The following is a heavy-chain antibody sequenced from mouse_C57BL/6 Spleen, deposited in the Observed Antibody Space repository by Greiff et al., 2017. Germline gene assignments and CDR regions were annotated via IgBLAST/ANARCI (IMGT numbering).Heavy chain of an antibody. CDR1: GYTFTSYW. V-gene: IGHV1-69*01. Sequence: QVQLQQPGAELVMPGASVKLSCKASGYTFTSYWMHWVKQRPGKGLEWIGEIDPSDSYTNYNQKFKGKSTLTVDKSSSTSYMQRSSLTSEDSAVYYCAIDHYGSSPFAYWGQGTLVTVAA. CDR3: AIDHYGSSPFAY. D-gene: IGHD1-1*01. CDR2: IDPSDSYT. J-gene: IGHJ3*01.